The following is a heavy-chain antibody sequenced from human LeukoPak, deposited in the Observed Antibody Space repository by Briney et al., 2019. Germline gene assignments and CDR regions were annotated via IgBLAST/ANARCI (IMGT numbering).Heavy chain of an antibody. CDR2: IYYSGST. CDR1: GGSISSYY. V-gene: IGHV4-59*01. J-gene: IGHJ6*02. CDR3: ARTAAGGALDV. D-gene: IGHD6-13*01. Sequence: PSETLSLTCTVSGGSISSYYWSWIRQPPGKGLEWIGHIYYSGSTYYNPSLKSRVTISVDTSKYQFSLKVSSMTAADTAVYYCARTAAGGALDVWGQGTTVTVSS.